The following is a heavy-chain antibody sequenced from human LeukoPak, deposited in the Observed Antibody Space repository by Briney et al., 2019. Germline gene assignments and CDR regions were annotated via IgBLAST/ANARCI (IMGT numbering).Heavy chain of an antibody. J-gene: IGHJ5*02. V-gene: IGHV4-61*02. Sequence: PSETLSLTCTVSGGSISSGSYYWSWIRQPAGKGLEWIGRIYTSGSTNYNPSLKSRVTISVDTSKNQFSLKLSSVTAADTAVYYCARAGYGDYGGWFDPWGQGTLVTVSS. CDR1: GGSISSGSYY. D-gene: IGHD4-17*01. CDR3: ARAGYGDYGGWFDP. CDR2: IYTSGST.